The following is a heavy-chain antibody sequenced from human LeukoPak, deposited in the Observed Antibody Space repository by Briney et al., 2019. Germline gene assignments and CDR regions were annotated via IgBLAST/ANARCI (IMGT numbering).Heavy chain of an antibody. D-gene: IGHD1-14*01. CDR2: LSGENALI. Sequence: GGSLRLSCAASGFTFSNYAMIWVRQAPGKGLECISTLSGENALIYYADSVKGRFTISGDNSKNTLYLQMSNVRPEDTARYYCARNEAGYHYYIGFWSEGTTVTVSS. CDR1: GFTFSNYA. J-gene: IGHJ6*03. CDR3: ARNEAGYHYYIGF. V-gene: IGHV3-23*01.